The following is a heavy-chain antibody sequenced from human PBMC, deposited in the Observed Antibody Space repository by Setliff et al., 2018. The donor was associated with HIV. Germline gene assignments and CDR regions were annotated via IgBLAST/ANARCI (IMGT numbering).Heavy chain of an antibody. V-gene: IGHV1-69*05. CDR1: RSTFNSHT. J-gene: IGHJ5*02. CDR3: ARDFGGYCSSMSCPGLFDP. CDR2: IIPIFGTA. D-gene: IGHD2-2*01. Sequence: SVKVSCKASRSTFNSHTINWVRQAPGQGLDWMGRIIPIFGTANYAQKFQGRVTITTDESTSTAYMELSGLRSEDTAVYYCARDFGGYCSSMSCPGLFDPWGQGTLVTVSS.